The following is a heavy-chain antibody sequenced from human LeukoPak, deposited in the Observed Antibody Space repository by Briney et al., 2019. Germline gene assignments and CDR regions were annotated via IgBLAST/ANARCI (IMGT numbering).Heavy chain of an antibody. CDR1: GFTFSSSA. CDR3: AASPQDLLPRSLDY. Sequence: GGSLRHSCAASGFTFSSSAMNWVRQAPGKGLDWVSTISGGGKTTYYADSVKGRFTISRDNSKNTLYLQMSSLRAEGTAVYYCAASPQDLLPRSLDYWGRGTLVTVSS. D-gene: IGHD3-22*01. CDR2: ISGGGKTT. V-gene: IGHV3-23*01. J-gene: IGHJ4*02.